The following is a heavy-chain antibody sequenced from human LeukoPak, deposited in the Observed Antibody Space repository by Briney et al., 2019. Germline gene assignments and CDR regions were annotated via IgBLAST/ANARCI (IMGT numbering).Heavy chain of an antibody. V-gene: IGHV1-46*01. CDR1: GYTFTSYY. CDR3: ASVILAGHSAIPHVDY. CDR2: INPSSGST. Sequence: ASVKVSCKASGYTFTSYYMHWVRQAPGQGLEWMGIINPSSGSTSYAQKFQGRVTMTTDTSTTTVYMELSSLRSDDTAVYYFASVILAGHSAIPHVDYWGQGTLVTVSS. J-gene: IGHJ4*02. D-gene: IGHD3-9*01.